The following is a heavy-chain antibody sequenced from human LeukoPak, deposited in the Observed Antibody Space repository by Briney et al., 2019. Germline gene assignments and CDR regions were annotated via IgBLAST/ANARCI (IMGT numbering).Heavy chain of an antibody. Sequence: SETLSLTCTVSGGSISSYYWSWIRQHPGKGLEWIGYIYYSGSTYYNPSLKSRVTISVDTSKNQFSLKLSSVTAADTAVYYCARVSVRGVIIKDYFDYWGQGTLVTVSS. CDR2: IYYSGST. D-gene: IGHD3-10*01. J-gene: IGHJ4*02. V-gene: IGHV4-59*06. CDR1: GGSISSYY. CDR3: ARVSVRGVIIKDYFDY.